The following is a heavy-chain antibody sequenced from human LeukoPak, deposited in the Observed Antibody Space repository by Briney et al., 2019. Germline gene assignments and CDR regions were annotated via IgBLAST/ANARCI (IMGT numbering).Heavy chain of an antibody. CDR1: GYSISSGYY. CDR3: ARGGVLKSVDY. D-gene: IGHD3-16*01. CDR2: IYYSGST. V-gene: IGHV4-61*01. J-gene: IGHJ4*02. Sequence: SETLSLTCTVSGYSISSGYYWGWIRQPPGKGLEWIGYIYYSGSTNYNPSLKSRVTISVDTSKNQFSLKLSSVTAADTAVYYCARGGVLKSVDYWGQGTLVAVSS.